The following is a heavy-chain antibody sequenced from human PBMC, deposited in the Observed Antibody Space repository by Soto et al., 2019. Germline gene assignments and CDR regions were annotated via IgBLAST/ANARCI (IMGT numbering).Heavy chain of an antibody. V-gene: IGHV3-30*18. J-gene: IGHJ3*02. CDR1: GFTFRSYG. CDR2: ISYDGSNK. CDR3: AKESRGYSYGWGAFDI. Sequence: PGGSLRLSCAASGFTFRSYGMHWVRQAPGKGLEWVAVISYDGSNKYYADSVKGRFTISRDNSKNTLYLQMNSLRAEDTAVYYCAKESRGYSYGWGAFDIWGQGTMVTVSS. D-gene: IGHD5-18*01.